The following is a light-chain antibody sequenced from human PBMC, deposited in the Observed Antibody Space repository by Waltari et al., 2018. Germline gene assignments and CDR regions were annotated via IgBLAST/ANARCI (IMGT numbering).Light chain of an antibody. CDR2: GAS. V-gene: IGKV3-15*01. J-gene: IGKJ1*01. Sequence: ETVMTQSPATLSVSPGERATLSCRASQSVSSNLAWYQQKPGQAPRPLIYGASTRATGIPSRFLGSGSGTEFTLTISSLQSEDFAVYYCQQYNNWPGTFGQGTKVEIK. CDR3: QQYNNWPGT. CDR1: QSVSSN.